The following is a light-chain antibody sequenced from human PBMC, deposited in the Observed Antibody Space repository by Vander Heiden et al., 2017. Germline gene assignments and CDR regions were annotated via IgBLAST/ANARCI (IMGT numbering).Light chain of an antibody. CDR2: DVF. CDR3: TSYTSDTLVV. Sequence: QFPLTQPASVSASPGQSITISCAGANSDIGADNYVSWYQQHPGRAPKVVIYDVFHRPSGIFNRFSGTKSDTTAYLTISGLQPEDEADYYCTSYTSDTLVVFGGGTRLTV. J-gene: IGLJ2*01. CDR1: NSDIGADNY. V-gene: IGLV2-14*03.